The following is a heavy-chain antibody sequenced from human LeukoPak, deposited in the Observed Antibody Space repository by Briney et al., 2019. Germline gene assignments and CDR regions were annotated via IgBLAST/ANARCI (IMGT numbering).Heavy chain of an antibody. CDR1: GGSISSSSYY. V-gene: IGHV4-39*01. Sequence: PSEAVSLTCTVSGGSISSSSYYWGWIRQPPGKGLEWIGSIYYSGSTYYNPSLKSRVTISVDTSKNQFPLKLSSVTAADTAVYYCARLSPRDAFDTWGQGTMVTVSS. CDR2: IYYSGST. J-gene: IGHJ3*02. CDR3: ARLSPRDAFDT.